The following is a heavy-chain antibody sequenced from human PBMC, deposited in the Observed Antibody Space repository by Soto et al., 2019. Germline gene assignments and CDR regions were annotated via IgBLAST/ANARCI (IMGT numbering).Heavy chain of an antibody. CDR2: IYYSGST. Sequence: SETLSLTCTVSGGSISSSSYYWGWIRQPPGKGLEWIGSIYYSGSTYYNPSLKSRVTISVDTSKNQFSLKLSSVTAADTAVYYCAGHMWAGLWYYGMDVWGQGTTVTVSS. CDR1: GGSISSSSYY. D-gene: IGHD2-21*01. V-gene: IGHV4-39*01. CDR3: AGHMWAGLWYYGMDV. J-gene: IGHJ6*02.